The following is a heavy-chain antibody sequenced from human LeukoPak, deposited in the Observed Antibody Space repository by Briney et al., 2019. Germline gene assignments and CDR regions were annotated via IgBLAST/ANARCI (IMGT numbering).Heavy chain of an antibody. CDR1: GGSFSGYY. J-gene: IGHJ4*02. Sequence: SETLSLTCAVYGGSFSGYYWSWIRQPPGKGLEWIGEINHSGSTNYNPSLKSRVTISVDTSKNQSSLKLSSVTAADTAVYYCARTLGARGVWGQGTLVTVSS. CDR2: INHSGST. CDR3: ARTLGARGV. V-gene: IGHV4-34*01. D-gene: IGHD1-26*01.